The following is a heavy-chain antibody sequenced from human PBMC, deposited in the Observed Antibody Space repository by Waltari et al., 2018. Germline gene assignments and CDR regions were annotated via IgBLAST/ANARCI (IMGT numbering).Heavy chain of an antibody. D-gene: IGHD1-1*01. V-gene: IGHV4-34*01. CDR3: ARGRRVQLERRPFDY. J-gene: IGHJ4*02. CDR1: GGSFSSYY. Sequence: QVQLQQWGAGLLKPSETLPLTCAVYGGSFSSYYWTCIRQPPGKGLEWIGEINHSGRTNYNPSLKSRVTISVDTSKNQFSLKLSSVTAADTAVYYCARGRRVQLERRPFDYWGQGTLVTVSS. CDR2: INHSGRT.